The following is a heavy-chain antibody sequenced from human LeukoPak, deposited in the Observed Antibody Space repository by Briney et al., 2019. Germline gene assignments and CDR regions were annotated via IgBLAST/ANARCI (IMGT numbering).Heavy chain of an antibody. J-gene: IGHJ4*02. CDR2: ISAYNGNT. Sequence: GASVKVSCKASGGTFSSYAISWVRQAPGQGLEWMGWISAYNGNTNYAQKLQGRVTMTTDTSTSTAYMELRSLRSDDTAVYYCARAGLEFSSGWYSGYWGQGTLVTVSS. D-gene: IGHD6-19*01. CDR1: GGTFSSYA. V-gene: IGHV1-18*01. CDR3: ARAGLEFSSGWYSGY.